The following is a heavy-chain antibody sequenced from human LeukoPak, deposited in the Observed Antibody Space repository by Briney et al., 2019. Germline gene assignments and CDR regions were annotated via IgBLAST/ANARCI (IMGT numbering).Heavy chain of an antibody. CDR3: ARSPDGPPGYYYYYMDV. CDR2: ISAYNGNT. D-gene: IGHD5-24*01. CDR1: GYTFTSYG. V-gene: IGHV1-18*01. J-gene: IGHJ6*03. Sequence: ASVKVSCKASGYTFTSYGISWVRQAPGQGLEWMGWISAYNGNTNYAQKLQGRVTMTTDTSTSTAYMELRSLRSDDTAVYYCARSPDGPPGYYYYYMDVWGKGTTVTISS.